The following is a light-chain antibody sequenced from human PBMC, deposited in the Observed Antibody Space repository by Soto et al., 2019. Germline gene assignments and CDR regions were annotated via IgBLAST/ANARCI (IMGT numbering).Light chain of an antibody. CDR3: QQYGSSPLT. CDR1: QSVRSSY. V-gene: IGKV3-20*01. Sequence: EIVLTQSPGTLSLSPGERATLSCRASQSVRSSYLAWYQQTPGQAPRLLIYGASSRATGIPDRFSGSGSGTDFTLTISRLEPEDFAVYYCQQYGSSPLTFGGGTKVEIK. J-gene: IGKJ4*01. CDR2: GAS.